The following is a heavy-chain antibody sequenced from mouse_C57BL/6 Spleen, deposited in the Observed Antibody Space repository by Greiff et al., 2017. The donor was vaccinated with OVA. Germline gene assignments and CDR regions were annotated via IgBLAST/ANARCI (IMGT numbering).Heavy chain of an antibody. CDR3: ARTGDSNYNDYYAMDY. CDR2: INPGSGGT. V-gene: IGHV1-54*01. CDR1: GYAFTNYL. J-gene: IGHJ4*01. Sequence: VKLVESGAELVRPGTSVKVSCKASGYAFTNYLIEWVKQRPGQGLEWIGVINPGSGGTNYNEKFKGKATLTADKSSSNAYMQLSSLTSEDSAVYFCARTGDSNYNDYYAMDYWGQGTSVTVSS. D-gene: IGHD2-5*01.